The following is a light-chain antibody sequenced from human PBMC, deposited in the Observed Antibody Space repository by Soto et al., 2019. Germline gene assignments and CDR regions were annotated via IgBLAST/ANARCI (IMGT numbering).Light chain of an antibody. Sequence: EIVLTQSPGTLSLSPGERATLSCRASQSVSSSYLAWYQQKPGQAPRLLIYGASSRATGIPDRFSGSGSGTGLTLTISRLEPEDFAVYYCQQYGSSPRVTFGPGTKVDIK. CDR2: GAS. CDR1: QSVSSSY. J-gene: IGKJ3*01. CDR3: QQYGSSPRVT. V-gene: IGKV3-20*01.